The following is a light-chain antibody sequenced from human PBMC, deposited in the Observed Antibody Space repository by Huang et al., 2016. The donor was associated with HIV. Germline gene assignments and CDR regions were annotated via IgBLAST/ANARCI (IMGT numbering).Light chain of an antibody. CDR3: QQYYSLLSLT. CDR2: WAS. CDR1: QSLFYSSNYKNY. V-gene: IGKV4-1*01. Sequence: DIVMTQSPDSLAVSLGGRATITCKSSQSLFYSSNYKNYLAWYQQKPGQPPKLLIYWASPRASGVPDRFSGSGSGTDFTLTISSLQAEDVAVYYCQQYYSLLSLTFGQGTRLEIK. J-gene: IGKJ5*01.